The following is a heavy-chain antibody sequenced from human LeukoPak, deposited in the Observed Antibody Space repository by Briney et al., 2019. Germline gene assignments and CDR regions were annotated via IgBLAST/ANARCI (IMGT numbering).Heavy chain of an antibody. V-gene: IGHV3-11*01. Sequence: PGGALRLSFAASGFTFSDYYMSWIRQAPGKGLEGVSYISSSGSTIYYADSVKGRFTISRDNAKNSLYLQMNSLRAEDTAVYYCARDSSIFGPNWFDPWGQGTLVTVSS. D-gene: IGHD3-3*01. CDR3: ARDSSIFGPNWFDP. J-gene: IGHJ5*02. CDR2: ISSSGSTI. CDR1: GFTFSDYY.